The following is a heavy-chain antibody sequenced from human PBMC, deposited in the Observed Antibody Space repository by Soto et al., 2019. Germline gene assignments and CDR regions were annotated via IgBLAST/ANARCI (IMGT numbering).Heavy chain of an antibody. Sequence: QVQLVESGGGVVQPGRSLRLSCAASGFTFSRYAMHWVRQATGKGLEWVAVISYEGSNKYYADSVKGRFTISRDNSKNTLYMQMNSLRAEDTAGYYCTRGFGNWGNSDNDFWSGYTGGFDYWGQGSLVTLS. V-gene: IGHV3-30-3*01. CDR2: ISYEGSNK. D-gene: IGHD3-3*01. CDR1: GFTFSRYA. CDR3: TRGFGNWGNSDNDFWSGYTGGFDY. J-gene: IGHJ4*02.